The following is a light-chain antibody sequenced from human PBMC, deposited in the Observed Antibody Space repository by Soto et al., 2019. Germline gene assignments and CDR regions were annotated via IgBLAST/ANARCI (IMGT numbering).Light chain of an antibody. Sequence: EIVLTQSPGTLSLSPGERATLSCRASQSVSSSYLAWYQQKPGQAPRLLIYGASIRATGIPDRFSGSGSGTDFTLTISRLEPEDFAVYYCQQYGSSPPVTFGPGTKVEIK. CDR3: QQYGSSPPVT. J-gene: IGKJ3*01. V-gene: IGKV3-20*01. CDR1: QSVSSSY. CDR2: GAS.